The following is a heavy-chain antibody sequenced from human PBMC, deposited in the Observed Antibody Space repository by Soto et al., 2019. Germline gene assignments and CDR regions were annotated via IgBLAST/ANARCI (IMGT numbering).Heavy chain of an antibody. Sequence: SGPTLVNPTQTLTLTCTFSGFSLSTSGVGVGWIRQPPRKALEWLALIYWDDYKHYSPSLKSRLTITKDTSKNQVVLTMTNMDPVDTATYYCARKGSESRSNDYWGQGTPVTVSS. J-gene: IGHJ4*02. CDR2: IYWDDYK. D-gene: IGHD3-10*01. CDR3: ARKGSESRSNDY. V-gene: IGHV2-5*02. CDR1: GFSLSTSGVG.